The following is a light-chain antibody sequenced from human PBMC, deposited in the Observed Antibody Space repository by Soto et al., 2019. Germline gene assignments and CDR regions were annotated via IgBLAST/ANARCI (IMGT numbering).Light chain of an antibody. J-gene: IGLJ2*01. CDR3: CSYAGSSTFDVV. Sequence: QSALTQPASVSGSPGQSITISCTGTSSDVGSYNLVSWYQQHPDKAPKLMIYEGSKRPSGVSNRFSGSKSGNTASLTISGLQAEDEADYYCCSYAGSSTFDVVFGGGTKLTVL. CDR1: SSDVGSYNL. CDR2: EGS. V-gene: IGLV2-23*03.